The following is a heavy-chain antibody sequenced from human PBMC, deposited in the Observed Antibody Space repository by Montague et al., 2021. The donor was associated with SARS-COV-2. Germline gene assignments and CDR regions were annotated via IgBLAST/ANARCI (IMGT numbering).Heavy chain of an antibody. V-gene: IGHV4-39*01. J-gene: IGHJ4*02. Sequence: SETLSLTCTVSGGSVRSSNDCWGWIRQPPGKGLEWIANFYYSGNTYYNPSLKSRVIISVDTSNNQFSLKLSSVTAADTAVYYCARGPKMYGELADYWGQGTLVTVSS. D-gene: IGHD4-17*01. CDR3: ARGPKMYGELADY. CDR1: GGSVRSSNDC. CDR2: FYYSGNT.